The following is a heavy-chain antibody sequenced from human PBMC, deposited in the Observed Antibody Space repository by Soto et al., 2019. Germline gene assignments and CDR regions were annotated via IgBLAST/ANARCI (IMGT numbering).Heavy chain of an antibody. CDR1: GGSFSGYY. D-gene: IGHD1-20*01. Sequence: QVQLQQWGAGLLKPSETLSLTCAVYGGSFSGYYWTWIRQPPGTGLEWIGEINHSGSTNYNPSLKSRVTISVDKTKNQFSLKLTSMTAADTAVYYCARDKITGLLDYWGHGTLVTVSS. J-gene: IGHJ4*01. CDR3: ARDKITGLLDY. V-gene: IGHV4-34*01. CDR2: INHSGST.